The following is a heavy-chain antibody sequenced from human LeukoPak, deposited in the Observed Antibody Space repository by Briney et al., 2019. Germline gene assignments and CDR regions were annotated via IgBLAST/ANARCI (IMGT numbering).Heavy chain of an antibody. D-gene: IGHD2-21*02. CDR3: ASSNCGGDCYYHYYYGMDV. CDR2: IYYSGSA. Sequence: PSETLSLTCTVSGGSISSSRYYWGWIRQPPGKGLEWIGSIYYSGSAYYNPSLKSRVTISVDTSKNQFSLRLRSVAAADTAVYYCASSNCGGDCYYHYYYGMDVWGQGTTVTVSS. V-gene: IGHV4-39*01. CDR1: GGSISSSRYY. J-gene: IGHJ6*02.